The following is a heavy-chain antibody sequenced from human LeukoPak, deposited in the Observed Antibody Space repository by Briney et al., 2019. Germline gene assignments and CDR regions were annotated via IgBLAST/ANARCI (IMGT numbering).Heavy chain of an antibody. D-gene: IGHD3-10*01. CDR3: AGGLGFC. CDR1: GFTVSTNY. J-gene: IGHJ4*02. CDR2: IYGGGST. V-gene: IGHV3-66*01. Sequence: GGSLRLSCAASGFTVSTNYMSWVRQAPGKGLEWVAHIYGGGSTSYTGSVKGRFNISRDNSKNTLYLQMNSLRAEDTAVYYCAGGLGFCWGQGTLVTVSS.